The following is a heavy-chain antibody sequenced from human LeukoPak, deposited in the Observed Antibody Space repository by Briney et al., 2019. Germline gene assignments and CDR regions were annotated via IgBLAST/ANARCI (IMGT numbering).Heavy chain of an antibody. CDR2: ISAYNGNT. D-gene: IGHD3-22*01. CDR1: GYTFTSYG. V-gene: IGHV1-18*01. Sequence: ASVKVSCKASGYTFTSYGISWVRQAPGQGLEWMGWISAYNGNTNYAQKLQGRVTMTTDTSTSTAYMELRSLRSDDTAVYYCAKDLDSSGSYDGVHSWGQGTLVTVSS. J-gene: IGHJ4*02. CDR3: AKDLDSSGSYDGVHS.